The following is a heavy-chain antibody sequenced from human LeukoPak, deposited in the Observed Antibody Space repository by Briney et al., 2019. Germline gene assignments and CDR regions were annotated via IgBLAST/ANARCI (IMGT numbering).Heavy chain of an antibody. CDR2: ISVSSTT. Sequence: GGSLRQSCAAPRFHFCSNARGSVRQAPGEGLDWVSSISVSSTTYYLDSVKGRFTISRDNSNNALFLQMNSLRAEDTALYYCATCNLDNCRVGFHIWGQGTMVTVSS. D-gene: IGHD1-1*01. J-gene: IGHJ3*02. CDR3: ATCNLDNCRVGFHI. V-gene: IGHV3-23*01. CDR1: RFHFCSNA.